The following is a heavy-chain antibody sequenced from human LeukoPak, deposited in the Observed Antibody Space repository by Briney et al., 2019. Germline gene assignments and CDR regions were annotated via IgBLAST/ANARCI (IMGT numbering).Heavy chain of an antibody. CDR3: ARGRYLYSSSWYSPNRYNWFDP. V-gene: IGHV3-30*03. CDR1: GFTFSSYG. Sequence: GGSLRLSCAASGFTFSSYGMHWVRQAPGKGLEWVAVISYDGSNKYYADSVKGRFTISRDNSKNTLYLQMNSLRAEDTAVYYCARGRYLYSSSWYSPNRYNWFDPWGQGTLVTVSS. CDR2: ISYDGSNK. J-gene: IGHJ5*02. D-gene: IGHD6-13*01.